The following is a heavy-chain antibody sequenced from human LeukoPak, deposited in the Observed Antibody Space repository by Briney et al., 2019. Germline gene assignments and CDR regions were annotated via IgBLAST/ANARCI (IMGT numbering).Heavy chain of an antibody. CDR2: IYTSGST. D-gene: IGHD3-3*01. Sequence: SETLSLSCTVSGGSINSYYWSWIRQPPGKGLEWIGYIYTSGSTNYNPSLKSRVTISVDTSKNQFSLKLSSVTAADTAVYYCARSKRLRFLEWRNYYMDVWGKGTTVTVSS. J-gene: IGHJ6*03. CDR3: ARSKRLRFLEWRNYYMDV. V-gene: IGHV4-4*09. CDR1: GGSINSYY.